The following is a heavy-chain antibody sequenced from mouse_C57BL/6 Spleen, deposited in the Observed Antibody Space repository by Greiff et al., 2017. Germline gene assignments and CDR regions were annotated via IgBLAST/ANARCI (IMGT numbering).Heavy chain of an antibody. CDR2: ISYSGST. Sequence: DVQLQESGPGMVKPSQSLSLTCTVTGYSITSGYDWHWIRHFPGNKLEWMGYISYSGSTNYNPSLKSRISITHDTSKNHFFLKLNSVTTEDTATYYCASSTVVATDYAMDYWGQGTSVTVSS. D-gene: IGHD1-1*01. J-gene: IGHJ4*01. V-gene: IGHV3-1*01. CDR3: ASSTVVATDYAMDY. CDR1: GYSITSGYD.